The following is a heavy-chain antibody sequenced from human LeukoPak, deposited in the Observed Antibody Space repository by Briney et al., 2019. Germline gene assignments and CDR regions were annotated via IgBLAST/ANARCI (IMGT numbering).Heavy chain of an antibody. CDR2: IYTGGTT. J-gene: IGHJ3*02. CDR3: ARDRGGAGAFDI. V-gene: IGHV3-66*01. D-gene: IGHD3-16*01. Sequence: GGTLRLSCAASGFTVSGTYMTWVRQAPGKGLEWVSIIYTGGTTYYADSVKGRFTISRDNSKNTLYLQMNSLRAEDTAVYYCARDRGGAGAFDIWGQGTMVTVSS. CDR1: GFTVSGTY.